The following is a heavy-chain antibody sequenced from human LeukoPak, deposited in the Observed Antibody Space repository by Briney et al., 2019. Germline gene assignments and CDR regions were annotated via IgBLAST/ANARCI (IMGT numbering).Heavy chain of an antibody. J-gene: IGHJ4*02. V-gene: IGHV3-23*01. Sequence: GRSLRLSCAASGFSFSNDVGFWVRQAPGQGLEWVSTISNSGDATFYADAVKGRFTISRDNSKNTLYLQMYSLRAEDTAIYYCAKAPPYTKYFDYWGQGTLLTVSS. CDR2: ISNSGDAT. D-gene: IGHD1-1*01. CDR3: AKAPPYTKYFDY. CDR1: GFSFSNDV.